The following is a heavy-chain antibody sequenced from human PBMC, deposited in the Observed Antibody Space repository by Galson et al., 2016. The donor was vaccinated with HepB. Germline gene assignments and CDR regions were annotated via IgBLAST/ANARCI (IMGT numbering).Heavy chain of an antibody. V-gene: IGHV4-59*08. D-gene: IGHD3-3*01. Sequence: SETLSLTCTVSGGSFSGYYWTWIRQPPGKELEWIGYIYYTGSTNYNPSLKSRLTISLDTSNNQFSLKLKSVTAADTAVYYCARLRFLPRAPLDHWGPGTLVTISS. CDR2: IYYTGST. CDR1: GGSFSGYY. CDR3: ARLRFLPRAPLDH. J-gene: IGHJ4*02.